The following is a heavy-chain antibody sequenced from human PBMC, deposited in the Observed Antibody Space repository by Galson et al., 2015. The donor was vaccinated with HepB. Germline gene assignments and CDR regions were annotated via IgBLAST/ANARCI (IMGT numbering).Heavy chain of an antibody. CDR3: AKDRSDSSSWYPDY. CDR1: GFTFSSYG. J-gene: IGHJ4*02. Sequence: SLRLSCAASGFTFSSYGMHWVRQAPGKGLEWVAFIRYDGSNKYYADSVKGRFTISRDNSKNTLYLQMNSLRAEDTAVYYCAKDRSDSSSWYPDYWGQGTLVTVSS. CDR2: IRYDGSNK. D-gene: IGHD6-13*01. V-gene: IGHV3-30*02.